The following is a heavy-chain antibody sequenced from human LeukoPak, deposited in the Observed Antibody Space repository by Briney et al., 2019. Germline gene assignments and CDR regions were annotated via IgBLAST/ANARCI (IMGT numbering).Heavy chain of an antibody. V-gene: IGHV3-23*01. CDR1: GFPFSSYA. D-gene: IGHD2-8*01. J-gene: IGHJ3*01. Sequence: GGSLRLSCAASGFPFSSYAMTWVRQAPGKGLGWVSSITGSGASTYYAASVKGRFSISKDKSTNTLYLQMNRLRVEDTGVYYCAKSSTKNWASSVFDFWGQGTMVAVSS. CDR2: ITGSGAST. CDR3: AKSSTKNWASSVFDF.